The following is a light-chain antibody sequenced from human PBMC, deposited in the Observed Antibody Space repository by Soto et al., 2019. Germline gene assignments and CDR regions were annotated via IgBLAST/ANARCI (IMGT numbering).Light chain of an antibody. CDR1: QSLLFASNQKSY. Sequence: DVVMTQSPDSLAVSLGERATINCRSSQSLLFASNQKSYLAWYQRKPGQPPKLLISLATTRESGVPDRFSGSGSGTDFTLTISSLQAEDVAVYFCQQCLSLPRTFGQGTQVEI. J-gene: IGKJ1*01. V-gene: IGKV4-1*01. CDR2: LAT. CDR3: QQCLSLPRT.